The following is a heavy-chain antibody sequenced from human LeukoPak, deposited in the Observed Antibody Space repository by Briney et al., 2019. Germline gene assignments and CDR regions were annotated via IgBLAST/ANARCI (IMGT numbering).Heavy chain of an antibody. Sequence: ASVKVSCKASGYTFTGYYMHWVRQAPGQGLEWMGWINPNSGGTNYAKKFQGRVTMTRDTSISTAYMELTRLRSDDTAVYCCARDRKYRVEMATITDYWGQGTLVTVSS. CDR3: ARDRKYRVEMATITDY. CDR1: GYTFTGYY. J-gene: IGHJ4*02. CDR2: INPNSGGT. D-gene: IGHD5-24*01. V-gene: IGHV1-2*02.